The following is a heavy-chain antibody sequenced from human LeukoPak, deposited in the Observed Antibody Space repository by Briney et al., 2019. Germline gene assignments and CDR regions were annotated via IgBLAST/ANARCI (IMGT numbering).Heavy chain of an antibody. CDR2: IYYSGST. Sequence: PSETLSLTCTVSGGSISSSSYYWGWIRQPPGKGLEWIGSIYYSGSTYYNPSLKSRVTISVDTSKNQFSLKLSSVTAADTAVYYCARDWEYYYDSSGPFDYWGQGTLVTVSS. J-gene: IGHJ4*02. D-gene: IGHD3-22*01. CDR1: GGSISSSSYY. CDR3: ARDWEYYYDSSGPFDY. V-gene: IGHV4-39*07.